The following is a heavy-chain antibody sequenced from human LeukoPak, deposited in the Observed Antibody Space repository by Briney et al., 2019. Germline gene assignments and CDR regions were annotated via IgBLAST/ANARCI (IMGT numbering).Heavy chain of an antibody. Sequence: ESLQISCKGSGCSFTSYWIGWVRQMPRKSLEWMGIIYPDDADTRYSPSFQGQVTISADKSINTAYLQRSTLKASDTAMYYCARGRICSGGSCRTNWFDPWGQGTLVTVSS. CDR3: ARGRICSGGSCRTNWFDP. V-gene: IGHV5-51*01. CDR2: IYPDDADT. CDR1: GCSFTSYW. D-gene: IGHD2-15*01. J-gene: IGHJ5*02.